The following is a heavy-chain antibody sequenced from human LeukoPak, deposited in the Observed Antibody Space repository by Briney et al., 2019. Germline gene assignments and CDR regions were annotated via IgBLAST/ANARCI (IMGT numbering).Heavy chain of an antibody. CDR1: GFTFSSYW. Sequence: GGSLRLSCAASGFTFSSYWMHWVRHAPGKGLVWVSRINSDGSSTSYADSVKGRFTISRDNAKNTLYLQMNSLRAEDTAVYYCARDREWLATFDYWGQGTLVTVSS. CDR3: ARDREWLATFDY. D-gene: IGHD6-19*01. V-gene: IGHV3-74*01. CDR2: INSDGSST. J-gene: IGHJ4*02.